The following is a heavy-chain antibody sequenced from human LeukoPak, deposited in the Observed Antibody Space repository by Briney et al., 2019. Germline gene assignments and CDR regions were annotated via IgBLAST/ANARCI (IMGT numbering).Heavy chain of an antibody. CDR2: IQRDGSSP. D-gene: IGHD3-16*01. V-gene: IGHV3-74*01. J-gene: IGHJ4*02. CDR1: GFTVINYA. CDR3: SRGHYGPDY. Sequence: GGSLRLSCAASGFTVINYAMNWVRQAPGKGLEWVSGIQRDGSSPTYADSVKGRFTISRDNAKGSVYLQVNILRAEDTAVYYCSRGHYGPDYWGQGTLVTVSS.